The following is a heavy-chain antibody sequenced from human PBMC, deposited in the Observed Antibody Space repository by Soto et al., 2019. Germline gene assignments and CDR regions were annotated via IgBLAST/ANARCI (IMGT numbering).Heavy chain of an antibody. Sequence: SVKVSCKASGGTFSSYAISWVRQAPGQGLEWMGGIIPIFGTANYAQKFQGRVTITADESTSTAYMELSSLRSEDTAVYYCARAELKVRGEVNWFDPWGQGTLVTVSS. D-gene: IGHD3-10*01. V-gene: IGHV1-69*13. CDR1: GGTFSSYA. J-gene: IGHJ5*02. CDR3: ARAELKVRGEVNWFDP. CDR2: IIPIFGTA.